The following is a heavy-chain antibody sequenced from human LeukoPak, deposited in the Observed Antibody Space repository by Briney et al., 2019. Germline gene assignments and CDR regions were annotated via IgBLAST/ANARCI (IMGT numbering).Heavy chain of an antibody. V-gene: IGHV1-2*02. J-gene: IGHJ4*02. D-gene: IGHD6-13*01. CDR1: GYTFTGYY. CDR2: INPNSGGT. CDR3: ARVKSRSSSCDY. Sequence: ASVKVSCKASGYTFTGYYMHWVRQAPGQGLEWMGWINPNSGGTNYAQKFQGRVTMTRDTSTSTAYMELRSLRSDDTAVYYCARVKSRSSSCDYWGQGTLVTVSS.